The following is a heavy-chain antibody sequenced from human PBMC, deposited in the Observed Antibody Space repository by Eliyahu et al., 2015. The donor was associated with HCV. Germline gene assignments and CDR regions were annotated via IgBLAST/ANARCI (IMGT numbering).Heavy chain of an antibody. CDR2: INHSGST. V-gene: IGHV4-34*01. D-gene: IGHD5-24*01. CDR1: GGSFSGXY. CDR3: ARGARWLPD. Sequence: QVQLQQWGAELLKPSETXSLTCAVYGGSFSGXYWSWIRQPPGKGLEWIGEINHSGSTNYNPSLKSRVTISVDTSKNQFSLKLXSVTAADTAVYYCARGARWLPDWGQGTLVTVSS. J-gene: IGHJ4*02.